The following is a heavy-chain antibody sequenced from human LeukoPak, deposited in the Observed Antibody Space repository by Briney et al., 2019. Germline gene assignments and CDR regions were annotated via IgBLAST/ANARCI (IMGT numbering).Heavy chain of an antibody. CDR3: ASHGGSPAFDY. CDR1: GGTFSSYA. CDR2: IIPILGIA. D-gene: IGHD3-10*01. Sequence: SVKVSCKASGGTFSSYAINWVRQAPGQGLEWMGRIIPILGIANYAQKFQGRVTITADKSTSTAYMELSSLRSEDTAVYYCASHGGSPAFDYWGQGTLVTVSS. V-gene: IGHV1-69*04. J-gene: IGHJ4*02.